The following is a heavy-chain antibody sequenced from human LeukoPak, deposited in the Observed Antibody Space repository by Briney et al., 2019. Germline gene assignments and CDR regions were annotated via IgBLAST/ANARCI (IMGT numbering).Heavy chain of an antibody. Sequence: PSETLSLTCTVSGGSISSSSYYWGWIRQPPGKGLEWIGSIYYSGSTYYNPSLKSRVTISVDTSKNQFSLKLSSVTAADTAVYYCARLRAYCGGDCPYYFDYWGQGTLVTVSS. CDR2: IYYSGST. CDR1: GGSISSSSYY. V-gene: IGHV4-39*01. J-gene: IGHJ4*02. D-gene: IGHD2-21*02. CDR3: ARLRAYCGGDCPYYFDY.